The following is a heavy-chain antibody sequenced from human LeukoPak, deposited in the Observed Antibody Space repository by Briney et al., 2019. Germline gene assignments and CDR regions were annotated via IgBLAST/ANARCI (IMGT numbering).Heavy chain of an antibody. CDR2: ISGSGDRT. D-gene: IGHD3-3*01. V-gene: IGHV3-23*01. J-gene: IGHJ3*02. CDR1: GFTFSSYW. CDR3: AKMASDWSGYDAFDM. Sequence: GGSLRLSCAASGFTFSSYWMHWVRQAPGKGLEWVSGISGSGDRTYYTDSVKGRFTISRDNSKNTLYVQMNGLRAEDTAVYYCAKMASDWSGYDAFDMWGQGTVVAVSS.